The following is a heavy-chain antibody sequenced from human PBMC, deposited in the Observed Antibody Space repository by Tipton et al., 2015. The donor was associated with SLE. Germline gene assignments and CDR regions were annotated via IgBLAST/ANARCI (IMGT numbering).Heavy chain of an antibody. Sequence: TLSLTCSVSAYSISSDYYWGWIRQPPGKGLEWIGTMYRSGSTYYNPSLQSRVTISGDTSKNHFSLKLSSMTAADTALYYCARRGLGGAFDIWGQGTMVTVSS. CDR1: AYSISSDYY. CDR2: MYRSGST. CDR3: ARRGLGGAFDI. J-gene: IGHJ3*02. D-gene: IGHD3-16*01. V-gene: IGHV4-38-2*02.